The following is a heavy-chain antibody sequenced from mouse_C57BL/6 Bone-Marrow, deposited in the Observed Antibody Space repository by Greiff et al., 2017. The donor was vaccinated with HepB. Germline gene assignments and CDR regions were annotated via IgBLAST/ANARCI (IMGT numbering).Heavy chain of an antibody. J-gene: IGHJ3*01. D-gene: IGHD1-1*01. Sequence: EVQVVESGGGLVKPGGSLKLSCAASGFTFSSYAMSWVRQTPEKRLEWVATISDGGSYTYYPDNVKGRFTISRDNAKNNLYLQMSHLKSEDTAMYYCARDRTTVVAPFAYWGQGTLVTVSA. CDR2: ISDGGSYT. V-gene: IGHV5-4*01. CDR3: ARDRTTVVAPFAY. CDR1: GFTFSSYA.